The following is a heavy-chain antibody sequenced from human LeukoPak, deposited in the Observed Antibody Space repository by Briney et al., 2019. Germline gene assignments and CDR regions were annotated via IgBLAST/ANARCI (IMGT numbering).Heavy chain of an antibody. CDR3: ARVLTIFGVVISYGAFDI. V-gene: IGHV4-59*01. Sequence: SETLSLTCTVFNASINTYYWSWIRQPPGKGLEWIGYISSSENTNYNPSLKSRLTISVDTSKNQFSLRLSSVTAADTAVYYCARVLTIFGVVISYGAFDIWGQGTMVTVSS. J-gene: IGHJ3*02. CDR1: NASINTYY. CDR2: ISSSENT. D-gene: IGHD3-3*01.